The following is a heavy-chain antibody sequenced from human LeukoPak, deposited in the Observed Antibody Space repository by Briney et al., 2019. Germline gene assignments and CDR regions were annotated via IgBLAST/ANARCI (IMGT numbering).Heavy chain of an antibody. Sequence: ASVKVSCKTSGYTFTGYYMHWVRQAPGQGLEWMGWINPNSGGTNYAQKFQGRVTMTRDTSISTAYMELSRLRSDDTAVYYCARGGVDIVVVPAARYNWFDPWGQGTLVTVSS. CDR2: INPNSGGT. CDR3: ARGGVDIVVVPAARYNWFDP. J-gene: IGHJ5*02. V-gene: IGHV1-2*02. D-gene: IGHD2-2*01. CDR1: GYTFTGYY.